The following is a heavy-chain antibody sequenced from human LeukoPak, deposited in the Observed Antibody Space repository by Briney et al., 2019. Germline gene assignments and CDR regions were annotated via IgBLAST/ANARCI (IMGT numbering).Heavy chain of an antibody. Sequence: ASVKVSCKASGGTFSSYAISWVRQAPGQGLEWMGGIIPIFGTANYAQKFQGRVTITADESTSTAYMELSSLRSDDTAVYYCARGATNYYYYGMDVWGQGTTVTVSS. CDR3: ARGATNYYYYGMDV. CDR2: IIPIFGTA. J-gene: IGHJ6*02. CDR1: GGTFSSYA. V-gene: IGHV1-69*13.